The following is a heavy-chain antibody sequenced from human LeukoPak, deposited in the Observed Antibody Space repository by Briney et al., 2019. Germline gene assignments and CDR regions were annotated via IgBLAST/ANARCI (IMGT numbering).Heavy chain of an antibody. J-gene: IGHJ4*02. CDR3: ARDGYGWVSHVY. V-gene: IGHV3-7*04. CDR1: GFIFSSYW. CDR2: IKQDGSEK. Sequence: GGSLRLSCAASGFIFSSYWMSWVRQAPGKGLEWVANIKQDGSEKNYVDSVEGRFIIYRENAKNSLYLEMYSLITEDNSGYYCARDGYGWVSHVYWGQGALVTVSS. D-gene: IGHD3-10*01.